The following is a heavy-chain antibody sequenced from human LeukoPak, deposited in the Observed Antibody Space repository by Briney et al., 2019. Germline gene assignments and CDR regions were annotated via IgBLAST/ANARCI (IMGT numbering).Heavy chain of an antibody. CDR3: ARGDYGDYRIFYTLFDF. CDR1: GYSFTSYC. V-gene: IGHV5-51*01. Sequence: GESLKISCKGSGYSFTSYCIGWVRQMPGKGLEWIGIIYPGDSDTGYSPSFQGQVTISADRSISTAYLQWSSLKASDTAMSYCARGDYGDYRIFYTLFDFWGQGTLVTVSS. CDR2: IYPGDSDT. J-gene: IGHJ4*02. D-gene: IGHD4-17*01.